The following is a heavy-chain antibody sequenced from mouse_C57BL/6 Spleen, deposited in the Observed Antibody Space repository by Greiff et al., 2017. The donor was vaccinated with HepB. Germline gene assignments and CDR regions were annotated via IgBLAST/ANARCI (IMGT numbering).Heavy chain of an antibody. Sequence: QVQLQQSGAELVMPGASVKLSCKASGYTFTSYWMHWVKQRPGQGLEWIGEIDPSDSYTNYNQKFKGKSTLTVDKSSSTAYMQLSSLTSEDSAVYYCARKAYYDYEEAWFAYWGQGTLVTVSA. CDR2: IDPSDSYT. CDR3: ARKAYYDYEEAWFAY. V-gene: IGHV1-69*01. D-gene: IGHD2-4*01. J-gene: IGHJ3*01. CDR1: GYTFTSYW.